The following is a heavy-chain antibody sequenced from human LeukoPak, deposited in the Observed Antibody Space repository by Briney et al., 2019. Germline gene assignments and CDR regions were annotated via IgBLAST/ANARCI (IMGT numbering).Heavy chain of an antibody. Sequence: GGSLRLSCAASGFTFSSYAMTWVRQAPGKGLEWVSAISGSGGTTYYADSVKGRFTISRDNSKNTLYLQMNSLRAEDTAVYYCAKGPSPYFDYWGQGTLVTVSS. CDR1: GFTFSSYA. CDR3: AKGPSPYFDY. J-gene: IGHJ4*02. V-gene: IGHV3-23*01. CDR2: ISGSGGTT.